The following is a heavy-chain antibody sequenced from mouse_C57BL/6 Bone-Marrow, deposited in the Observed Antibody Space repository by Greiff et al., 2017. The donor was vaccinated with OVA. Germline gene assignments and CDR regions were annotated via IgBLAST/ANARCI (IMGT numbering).Heavy chain of an antibody. J-gene: IGHJ2*01. V-gene: IGHV14-4*01. Sequence: DVKLQESGAELVRPGASVKLSCTASGFNIKDDYMHWVKQRPEQGLEWIGWIDPENGDTEYASKFQGKATITADTSSNTAYLQLSSLTSEDTAVYYCTSDYGGFDYWGQGTTLTVSS. D-gene: IGHD2-4*01. CDR3: TSDYGGFDY. CDR2: IDPENGDT. CDR1: GFNIKDDY.